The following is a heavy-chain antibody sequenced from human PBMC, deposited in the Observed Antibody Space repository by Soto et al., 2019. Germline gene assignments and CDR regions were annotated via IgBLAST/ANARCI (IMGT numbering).Heavy chain of an antibody. J-gene: IGHJ5*01. V-gene: IGHV3-21*01. D-gene: IGHD3-10*01. Sequence: GGSLRLSCAASGFTFSTYTMNWVRQAPGKGLEWISSISSVRSYIYYAGSVKGRFTISRDNVKNSLFLQMNSLRADETAVYYGARDILAGGAYPDSWGQGTKVTVSS. CDR2: ISSVRSYI. CDR1: GFTFSTYT. CDR3: ARDILAGGAYPDS.